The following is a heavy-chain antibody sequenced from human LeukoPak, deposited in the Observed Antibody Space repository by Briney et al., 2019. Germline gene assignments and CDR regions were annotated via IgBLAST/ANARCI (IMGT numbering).Heavy chain of an antibody. V-gene: IGHV4-61*02. CDR2: IYISGST. Sequence: SETLSLTCTVSGGSISSGSYYWSWIRQPAGKGLEWIGRIYISGSTKYNPSLKSRVTMSVDTSKNQFSLKLSSVTAADTAVYYCARASSSWYWAYYYYYMDVWGKGTTVTISS. CDR3: ARASSSWYWAYYYYYMDV. D-gene: IGHD6-13*01. J-gene: IGHJ6*03. CDR1: GGSISSGSYY.